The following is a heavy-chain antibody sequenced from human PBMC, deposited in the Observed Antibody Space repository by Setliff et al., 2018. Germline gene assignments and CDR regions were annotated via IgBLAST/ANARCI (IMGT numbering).Heavy chain of an antibody. V-gene: IGHV1-2*06. CDR3: ARPRSNYNRGAFIL. CDR2: VNPKNGGI. CDR1: GYSFIDYY. Sequence: ASVKVSCKASGYSFIDYYIHWVRQAPGQGPEWMGRVNPKNGGILYSQKFEGRVSMTGDRTISTVYMDLRSLTFDDTAVYYCARPRSNYNRGAFILWGPGTMVTVSS. D-gene: IGHD3-10*01. J-gene: IGHJ4*03.